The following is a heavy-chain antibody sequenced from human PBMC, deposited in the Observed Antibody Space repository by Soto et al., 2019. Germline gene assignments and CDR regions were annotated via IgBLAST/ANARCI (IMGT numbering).Heavy chain of an antibody. D-gene: IGHD3-22*01. J-gene: IGHJ6*02. V-gene: IGHV3-15*07. CDR3: TTVLIDGVRYYGMDV. CDR1: GFTFSNVW. CDR2: IKSKTDGGTT. Sequence: GGSLRLSCAASGFTFSNVWMNWVRQAPGKGLEWVGRIKSKTDGGTTDYAAPVKGRFTISRDDSKNTLYLQMNSLKTEDTAVYYCTTVLIDGVRYYGMDVWGQGTTVTVSS.